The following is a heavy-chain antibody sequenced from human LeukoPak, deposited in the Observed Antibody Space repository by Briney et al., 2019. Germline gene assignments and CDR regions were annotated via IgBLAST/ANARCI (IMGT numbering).Heavy chain of an antibody. D-gene: IGHD4-23*01. CDR1: GYTFPSYD. J-gene: IGHJ5*02. CDR2: MNPNSGNT. CDR3: ARDYGGNSGWFDP. Sequence: GASVKVSCKASGYTFPSYDLNWVRQAPGQGLEWIGWMNPNSGNTGYAQKFQGRVTLTRSTSISTAYMELRSLTSEDTAVYYCARDYGGNSGWFDPWGQGTLVTVSS. V-gene: IGHV1-8*01.